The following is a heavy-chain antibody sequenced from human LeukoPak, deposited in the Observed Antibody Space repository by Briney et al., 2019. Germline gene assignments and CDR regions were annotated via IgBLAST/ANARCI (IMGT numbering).Heavy chain of an antibody. CDR3: ATRTYDYVWGSYRSNFDY. CDR1: GYTLTELS. V-gene: IGHV1-24*01. Sequence: ASVKVSCKVSGYTLTELSMHWVQQAPGKGLEWMGGFDPEDGETIYAQKFQGRVTMTEDTSTDTAYMELSSLRSEDTAVYYCATRTYDYVWGSYRSNFDYWDQGTLVTVSS. CDR2: FDPEDGET. D-gene: IGHD3-16*02. J-gene: IGHJ4*02.